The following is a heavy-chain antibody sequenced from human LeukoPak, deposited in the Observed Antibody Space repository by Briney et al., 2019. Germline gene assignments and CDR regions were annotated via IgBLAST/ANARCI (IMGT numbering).Heavy chain of an antibody. CDR3: ARARWSGYYYFEY. Sequence: GGSLRLSXAASGFTFSSYAMHWVRQAPGKGLEFVSAISTNGAGTYYANSVRGRFTISRDNSKNTLYLQMGSLRAEDMAVYYCARARWSGYYYFEYWGQGTLVTVSS. CDR1: GFTFSSYA. V-gene: IGHV3-64*01. CDR2: ISTNGAGT. J-gene: IGHJ4*02. D-gene: IGHD3-3*01.